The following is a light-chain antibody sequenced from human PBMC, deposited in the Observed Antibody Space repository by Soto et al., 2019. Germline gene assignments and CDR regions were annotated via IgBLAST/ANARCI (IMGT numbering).Light chain of an antibody. CDR3: QQCSDWPQLT. CDR2: DAS. V-gene: IGKV3-11*01. CDR1: QSVSSY. Sequence: ESVLTQSPATLSXXXXXXXXXXXXASQSVSSYLAWYQQKPGQAPRLLIYDASNRATDIPTRFSGSGSGTDFTLTISSLEPEDFAVYFCQQCSDWPQLTFGGGTKVDIK. J-gene: IGKJ4*01.